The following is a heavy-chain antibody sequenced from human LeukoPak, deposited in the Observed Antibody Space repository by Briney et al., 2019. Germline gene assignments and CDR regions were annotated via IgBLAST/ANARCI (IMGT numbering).Heavy chain of an antibody. Sequence: KPSETLSLTCTVSGGSISSYYWSWIRQPPGKGLEWIGNIYYSGSTYYNPSLKSRVNISVDTSKNQFSLKLTSVTAADTAVYYCARSQFYGSGSYQGRWFDPWGQGTLVTVSS. V-gene: IGHV4-59*12. D-gene: IGHD3-10*01. CDR1: GGSISSYY. J-gene: IGHJ5*02. CDR3: ARSQFYGSGSYQGRWFDP. CDR2: IYYSGST.